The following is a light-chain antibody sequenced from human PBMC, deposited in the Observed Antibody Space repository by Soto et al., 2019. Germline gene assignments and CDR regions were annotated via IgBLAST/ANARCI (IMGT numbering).Light chain of an antibody. V-gene: IGKV1-5*01. J-gene: IGKJ1*01. Sequence: IQMTQSPSTLSASVGDRVTITCRASQSISSWLAWYQQKPGKAPKLLIYDASSLESGVPSRFSGSGSGTDFTLTISRLEPEDFAVYYCQQYGNSPQTFGQGTTVDIK. CDR3: QQYGNSPQT. CDR1: QSISSW. CDR2: DAS.